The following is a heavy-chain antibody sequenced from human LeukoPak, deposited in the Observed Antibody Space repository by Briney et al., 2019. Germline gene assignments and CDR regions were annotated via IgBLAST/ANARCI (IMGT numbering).Heavy chain of an antibody. CDR1: GGTFSSYA. V-gene: IGHV1-46*01. J-gene: IGHJ6*02. Sequence: ASVKVSCKASGGTFSSYAISWVRQAPGQGLEWMGIINPSGGSTSYAQKFQGRVTMTRDTSTSTVYMELSSLRAEDTAVYYCAKGKTYGGYRYYYGMDVWGQGTTVTVSS. CDR3: AKGKTYGGYRYYYGMDV. CDR2: INPSGGST. D-gene: IGHD5-12*01.